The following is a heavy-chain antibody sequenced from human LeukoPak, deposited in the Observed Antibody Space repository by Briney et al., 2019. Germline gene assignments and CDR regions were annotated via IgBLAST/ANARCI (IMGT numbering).Heavy chain of an antibody. D-gene: IGHD3-9*01. J-gene: IGHJ3*02. CDR1: GNFLSTHD. V-gene: IGHV1-8*01. CDR3: ARGFRDSLTGNDVLDM. CDR2: MNFNGGYT. Sequence: GASVKVSCKASGNFLSTHDINWVRQAPGQGLEWMGWMNFNGGYTGYAQKFRDRVIMTRDASITTAYMELRSLRSEDTALYFCARGFRDSLTGNDVLDMWGLGTMVIVSS.